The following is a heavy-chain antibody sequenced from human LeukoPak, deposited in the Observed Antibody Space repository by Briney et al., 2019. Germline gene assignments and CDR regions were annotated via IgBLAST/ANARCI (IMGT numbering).Heavy chain of an antibody. CDR2: IYFSGRT. CDR1: GGSISSSSYY. CDR3: ARDNPHGSGTDY. D-gene: IGHD3-10*01. V-gene: IGHV4-39*07. J-gene: IGHJ4*02. Sequence: TSETLSLTCNVSGGSISSSSYYWGWIRQPPGKGLEWIGSIYFSGRTYYNMSLKSRVTISIDTSKNQFSLKVNSVTAADTAVYYCARDNPHGSGTDYWGQGTLVTVSS.